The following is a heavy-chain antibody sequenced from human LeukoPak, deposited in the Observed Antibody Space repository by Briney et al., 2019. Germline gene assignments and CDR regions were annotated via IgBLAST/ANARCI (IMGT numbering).Heavy chain of an antibody. Sequence: SETLSLTCTVSGGSISSYYWSWIRQPPGKGLEWIGYIYYSGSTNYNPSLKSRVTISVDTSKNQFSLKLSSVTAADTAVYYCASIPYGSGYDYWGQGTLVTVSS. V-gene: IGHV4-59*01. CDR3: ASIPYGSGYDY. CDR2: IYYSGST. CDR1: GGSISSYY. J-gene: IGHJ4*02. D-gene: IGHD3-10*01.